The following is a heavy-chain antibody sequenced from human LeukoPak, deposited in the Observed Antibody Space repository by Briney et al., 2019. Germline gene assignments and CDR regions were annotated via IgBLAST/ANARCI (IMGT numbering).Heavy chain of an antibody. J-gene: IGHJ4*02. CDR3: ARARKYCGGDCYSPIDY. CDR1: GFTFSSYA. V-gene: IGHV3-23*01. CDR2: ISGSGGST. Sequence: GGSLRLSCAASGFTFSSYAMSWVRQAPGKGLEWVSAISGSGGSTYYADSVKGRFTISRDNSKNTLYLQMNSLRAEDTAVYYCARARKYCGGDCYSPIDYWGQGTLVTVSS. D-gene: IGHD2-21*01.